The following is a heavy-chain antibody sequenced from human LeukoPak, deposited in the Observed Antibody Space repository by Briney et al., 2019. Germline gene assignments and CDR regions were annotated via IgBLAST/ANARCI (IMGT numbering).Heavy chain of an antibody. CDR2: IYPGDSDT. J-gene: IGHJ4*02. CDR3: ARVQQLANVYYFDY. Sequence: GGSLKISCKGSGHSFTSYWIGWVRQMPGKGLEWMGIIYPGDSDTRYSPSFQGQVTISADKSISTAYLQWSSLKASDTAMYYCARVQQLANVYYFDYWGQGTLVTVSS. CDR1: GHSFTSYW. D-gene: IGHD6-13*01. V-gene: IGHV5-51*01.